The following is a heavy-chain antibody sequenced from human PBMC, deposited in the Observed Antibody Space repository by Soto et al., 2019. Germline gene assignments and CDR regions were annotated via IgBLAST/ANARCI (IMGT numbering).Heavy chain of an antibody. J-gene: IGHJ4*02. CDR3: ARTSTDAITDY. V-gene: IGHV1-69*02. Sequence: QVQLVQSGAEVKKPGSSVKVSCKASGGTFSSYTFSWVRQAPGQGLEWMGRIIPILGISNYAQKFQGRVTITADKATSTAYMELSSMRSEDTAVYFCARTSTDAITDYWGTVTLVNVAS. CDR2: IIPILGIS. CDR1: GGTFSSYT. D-gene: IGHD2-2*01.